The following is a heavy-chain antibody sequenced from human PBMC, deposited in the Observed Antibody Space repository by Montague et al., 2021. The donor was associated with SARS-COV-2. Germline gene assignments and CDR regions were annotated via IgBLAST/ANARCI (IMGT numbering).Heavy chain of an antibody. D-gene: IGHD4-17*01. CDR3: ARYCDWFDY. Sequence: SETLSLTCAVSGGSFSGYYWSWIRQPPGKGLEWIGEINHNGSTNYNPSLKSRVTISVDTSKNQFSLRLSSVTAADTAVYYCARYCDWFDYWGQGTLVTVSS. CDR2: INHNGST. V-gene: IGHV4-34*01. CDR1: GGSFSGYY. J-gene: IGHJ4*02.